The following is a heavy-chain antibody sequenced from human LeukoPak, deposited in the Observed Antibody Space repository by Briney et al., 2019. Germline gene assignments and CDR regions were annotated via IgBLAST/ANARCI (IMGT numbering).Heavy chain of an antibody. CDR1: GFTFTSSG. D-gene: IGHD3-22*01. CDR3: AKDRYYYDSSRYLGD. CDR2: ISYDWSNT. Sequence: GSSLTLSCAASGFTFTSSGMHWVPQAPGKALDLVAVISYDWSNTSSGASVKGLFPISRDNSKNTLYLQMNSLRAEDTAVYYCAKDRYYYDSSRYLGDWGQGTLVTVSS. V-gene: IGHV3-30*18. J-gene: IGHJ4*02.